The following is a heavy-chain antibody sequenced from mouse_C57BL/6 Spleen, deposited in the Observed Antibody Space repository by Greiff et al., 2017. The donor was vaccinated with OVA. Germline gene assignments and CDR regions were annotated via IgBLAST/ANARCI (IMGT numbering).Heavy chain of an antibody. V-gene: IGHV5-4*03. CDR1: GFTFSSYA. Sequence: DVMLVESGGGLVKPGGSLKLSCAASGFTFSSYAMSWVRQTPEKRLEWVATISDGGSYTYYPDNVKGRFTISRDNAKNNLYLQMSHLKSEDTAMYYCARGGGDYRYAMDYWGQGTSVTVSS. CDR2: ISDGGSYT. J-gene: IGHJ4*01. D-gene: IGHD2-4*01. CDR3: ARGGGDYRYAMDY.